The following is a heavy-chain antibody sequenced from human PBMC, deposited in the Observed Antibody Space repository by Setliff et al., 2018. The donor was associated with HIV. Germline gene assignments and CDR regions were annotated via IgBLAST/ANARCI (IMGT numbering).Heavy chain of an antibody. V-gene: IGHV1-2*02. CDR1: GYTFTAYQ. D-gene: IGHD3-22*01. Sequence: ASVKVSCKASGYTFTAYQMHWVRQAPGQGLEWMGWINPNSGGTNSAQKFQERVTITRDMSTSTSYMELTNLRSEDTAVYYCAARPGVDSSGYYDYYYMDVWAKGTTVTVSS. CDR2: INPNSGGT. J-gene: IGHJ6*03. CDR3: AARPGVDSSGYYDYYYMDV.